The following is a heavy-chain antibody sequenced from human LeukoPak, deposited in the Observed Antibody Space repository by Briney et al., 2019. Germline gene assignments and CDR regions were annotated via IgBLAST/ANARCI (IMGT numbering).Heavy chain of an antibody. Sequence: GASVKVSCKASGYTFTSYYMHWVRQAPGQGLEWMGWISVYNGNTNYAQNLQGRVTMTTDTSTSTAYMELRSLRSDDTAVYYCAREPQPLDYWGQGTLVTVSS. CDR2: ISVYNGNT. CDR1: GYTFTSYY. J-gene: IGHJ4*02. CDR3: AREPQPLDY. V-gene: IGHV1-18*04.